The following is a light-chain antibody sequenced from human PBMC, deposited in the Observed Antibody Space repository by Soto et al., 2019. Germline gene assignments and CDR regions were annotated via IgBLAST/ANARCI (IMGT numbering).Light chain of an antibody. CDR3: QQYGSSYT. J-gene: IGKJ2*01. CDR1: QSVSSTY. V-gene: IGKV3-20*01. CDR2: GAS. Sequence: EIVLTQSPGTLSLSPGERATLSCRASQSVSSTYLAWYQQKPGQAPRLLIYGASSRATGIPDRFSGSGSGTDFTLTISRMEPEDCAVYYCQQYGSSYTFGQETTLEIK.